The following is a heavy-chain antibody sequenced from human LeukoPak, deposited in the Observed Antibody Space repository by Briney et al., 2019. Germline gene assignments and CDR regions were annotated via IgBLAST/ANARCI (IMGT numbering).Heavy chain of an antibody. D-gene: IGHD6-13*01. Sequence: GGSLRLSCAASGFTFSSYGMHWVRQAPGKGLEWVAFIRYDGSNKYYADSVKGRFTISRDNSKNTLYLQMNSLRAEDTAVYYCGKDPRSSSSSYYYYYGMDVWGQGTTVTVSS. CDR1: GFTFSSYG. V-gene: IGHV3-30*02. J-gene: IGHJ6*02. CDR2: IRYDGSNK. CDR3: GKDPRSSSSSYYYYYGMDV.